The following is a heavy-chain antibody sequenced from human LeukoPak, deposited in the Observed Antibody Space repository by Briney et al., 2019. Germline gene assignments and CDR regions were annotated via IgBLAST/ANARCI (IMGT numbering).Heavy chain of an antibody. CDR2: TYYRSKWYN. D-gene: IGHD3-16*01. J-gene: IGHJ4*02. CDR1: VDSVSSNSAA. V-gene: IGHV6-1*01. CDR3: ARERLGFFGSSPNFDY. Sequence: SQTLSLTCAISVDSVSSNSAAWNWIRQSPSRGLEWLGRTYYRSKWYNDYAVSVKSRITINPDTSKNQFPLQLNSVTPEDTAVYYCARERLGFFGSSPNFDYWGQGTLVTVSS.